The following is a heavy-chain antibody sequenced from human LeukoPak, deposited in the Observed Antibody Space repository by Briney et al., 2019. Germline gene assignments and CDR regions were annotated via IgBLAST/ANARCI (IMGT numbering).Heavy chain of an antibody. CDR2: IYSDNT. CDR3: ARRAGAYSHPYDY. D-gene: IGHD4/OR15-4a*01. J-gene: IGHJ4*02. CDR1: GFTVSSNA. V-gene: IGHV3-53*01. Sequence: GGSLRLSCTVSGFTVSSNAMSWVRQAPGKGLEWVSFIYSDNTHYSDSVKGRFTISRDNSKNTLYLQMNSLRAEDTAVYYCARRAGAYSHPYDYWGQGTLVTVPS.